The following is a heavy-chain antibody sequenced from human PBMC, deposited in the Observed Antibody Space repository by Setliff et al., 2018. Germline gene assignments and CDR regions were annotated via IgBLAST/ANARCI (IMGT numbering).Heavy chain of an antibody. D-gene: IGHD3-22*01. V-gene: IGHV3-30*04. CDR2: ISYDGSNK. CDR3: ATGKYYYDSSGKGETDEFDY. CDR1: GFTFSSYA. Sequence: GGSLRLSCAAPGFTFSSYAMHWVRQAPGKGLEWVAVISYDGSNKYYADSVKGRFTISRDNSKNTLYLQMNSLRAEDTAVYYCATGKYYYDSSGKGETDEFDYWGQGTLVTVSS. J-gene: IGHJ4*02.